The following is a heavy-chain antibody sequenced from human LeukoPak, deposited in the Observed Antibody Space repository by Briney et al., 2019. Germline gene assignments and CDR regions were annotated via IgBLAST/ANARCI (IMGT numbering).Heavy chain of an antibody. Sequence: PGGSLRLSCAASGFTVRTNYMSWVRQAPGKGLEWVSVIYSGGSTYYADSVKDRFTISRDNSKNTLFLQMNSLRAEDTAVYYCARNSPTVVTSFDYWGQGTLVTVSS. V-gene: IGHV3-66*01. D-gene: IGHD4-23*01. J-gene: IGHJ4*02. CDR3: ARNSPTVVTSFDY. CDR2: IYSGGST. CDR1: GFTVRTNY.